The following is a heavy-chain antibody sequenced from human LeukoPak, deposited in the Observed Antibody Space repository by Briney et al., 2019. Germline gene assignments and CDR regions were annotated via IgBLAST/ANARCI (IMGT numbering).Heavy chain of an antibody. J-gene: IGHJ4*02. Sequence: GGSLRLSCTACGFTFGDYAMRGVRQAPGKGRVGVGFIRSKAYGGTTEHAASVKGRFTISRDHSKRIAYLQMNSLKTEDTAVYYCTRACRSGWYLYYFDYWGEGTLVTVSS. V-gene: IGHV3-49*04. D-gene: IGHD6-19*01. CDR1: GFTFGDYA. CDR3: TRACRSGWYLYYFDY. CDR2: IRSKAYGGTT.